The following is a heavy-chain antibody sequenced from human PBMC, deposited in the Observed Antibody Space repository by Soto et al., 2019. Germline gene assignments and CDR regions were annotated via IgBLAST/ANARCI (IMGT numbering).Heavy chain of an antibody. CDR3: DRNIMIFGLKNYGMDX. CDR2: IDPSDSYT. Sequence: GESLKISCKGSGYSFTSYWISWVRQMPGKGLEWVGRIDPSDSYTKYSPSFQGHVTISADKSIITAYLQWSSLKASDTAMYYCDRNIMIFGLKNYGMDXWGQGTTVTVS. CDR1: GYSFTSYW. V-gene: IGHV5-10-1*01. D-gene: IGHD3-3*01. J-gene: IGHJ6*02.